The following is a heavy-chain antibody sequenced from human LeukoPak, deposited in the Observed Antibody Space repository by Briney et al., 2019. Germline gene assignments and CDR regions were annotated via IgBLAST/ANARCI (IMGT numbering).Heavy chain of an antibody. V-gene: IGHV4-34*01. J-gene: IGHJ4*02. Sequence: PSETLSLTCAVYGGSFSGYYWSWIRQPPGKGLEWIGEINHSGSTNYNPSLKSRVTISVDTSKNQFSLKLSSVTAADAAVYYCAREAAAGPSFDYWGQGTLVTVSS. CDR1: GGSFSGYY. CDR3: AREAAAGPSFDY. CDR2: INHSGST. D-gene: IGHD6-13*01.